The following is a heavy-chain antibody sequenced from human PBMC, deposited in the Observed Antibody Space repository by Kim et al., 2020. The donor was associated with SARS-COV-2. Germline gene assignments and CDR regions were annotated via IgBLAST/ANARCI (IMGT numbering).Heavy chain of an antibody. CDR2: ISSSGSTI. J-gene: IGHJ4*02. CDR1: GFTFSSYE. V-gene: IGHV3-48*03. Sequence: GGSLRLSCAASGFTFSSYEMNWVRQAPGKGLEWVSYISSSGSTIYYADSVKGRFTISRDNAKNSLYLQMNSLRAEDTAVYYCARDPSWVAGLFYFDYWGQGTLVTVSS. CDR3: ARDPSWVAGLFYFDY. D-gene: IGHD6-19*01.